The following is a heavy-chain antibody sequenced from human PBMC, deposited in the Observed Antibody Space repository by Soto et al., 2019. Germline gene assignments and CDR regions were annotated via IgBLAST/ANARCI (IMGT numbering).Heavy chain of an antibody. CDR2: IYSDGTT. CDR1: GFTVSSNY. J-gene: IGHJ4*02. Sequence: LRLSCAASGFTVSSNYMNWVRQAPGKGLEWLSIIYSDGTTYYADSVKGRFTISRDNFKNTLYLQMNNLRAEDTAVYYCARESEDLTSNFDYWGQGTLVTVSS. CDR3: ARESEDLTSNFDY. V-gene: IGHV3-53*01.